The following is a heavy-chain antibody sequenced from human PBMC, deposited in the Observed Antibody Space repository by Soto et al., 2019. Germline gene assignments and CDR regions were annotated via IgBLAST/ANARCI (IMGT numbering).Heavy chain of an antibody. CDR1: GGTFSRYS. J-gene: IGHJ6*02. CDR3: AREDRDRETGLVPAAIDGMDV. Sequence: QAQLVQSGAEVKKPGSSVKVSCKASGGTFSRYSITWVRQAPGHGLEWIGRIIPIFGIASYAQKFQGRVTITADESTSTAYMELSSLRSDDTAVYYCAREDRDRETGLVPAAIDGMDVWGQGTTVTVSS. CDR2: IIPIFGIA. D-gene: IGHD2-2*01. V-gene: IGHV1-69*08.